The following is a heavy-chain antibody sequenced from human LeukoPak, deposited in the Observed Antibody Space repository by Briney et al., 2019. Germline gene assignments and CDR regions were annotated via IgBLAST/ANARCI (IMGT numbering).Heavy chain of an antibody. CDR3: ANQYSGSPSDY. Sequence: SETPSLTCAVYGGSFSGYYWSWIRQPPGNGLEWIGEINHSGSTNYNPSLKSRVNISVDTSKNQFSLKLSSVTAADTAVYYCANQYSGSPSDYWGQGTLVTVSS. CDR1: GGSFSGYY. D-gene: IGHD1-26*01. CDR2: INHSGST. J-gene: IGHJ4*02. V-gene: IGHV4-34*01.